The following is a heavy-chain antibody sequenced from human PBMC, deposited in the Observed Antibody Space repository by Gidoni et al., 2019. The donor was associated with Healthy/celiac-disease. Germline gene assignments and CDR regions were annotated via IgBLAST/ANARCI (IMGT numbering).Heavy chain of an antibody. CDR2: IDWDDDK. Sequence: TSGMCVSWIRQPPGKALAWLALIDWDDDKYYSTSLKTRLTISKDTSKNPVVLTMTNMDPVDTATYYCARNSGYDSGNYFDYWGQGTLVTVSS. CDR3: ARNSGYDSGNYFDY. J-gene: IGHJ4*02. D-gene: IGHD5-12*01. CDR1: TSGMC. V-gene: IGHV2-70*01.